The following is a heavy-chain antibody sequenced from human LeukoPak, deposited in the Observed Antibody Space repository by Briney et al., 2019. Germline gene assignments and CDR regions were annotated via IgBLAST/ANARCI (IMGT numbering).Heavy chain of an antibody. CDR1: GFSFNDYA. V-gene: IGHV3-9*01. J-gene: IGHJ3*02. CDR3: AKGVGIASLIVDALDM. D-gene: IGHD1-26*01. CDR2: ITWNSGST. Sequence: PGGSLRLSCAASGFSFNDYAMHWVRQVPGNGLEWVSGITWNSGSTLYADSVKGRFTISRDNAEKSLYLQMNSLRAEDTALYYCAKGVGIASLIVDALDMWGQGTMVTVSS.